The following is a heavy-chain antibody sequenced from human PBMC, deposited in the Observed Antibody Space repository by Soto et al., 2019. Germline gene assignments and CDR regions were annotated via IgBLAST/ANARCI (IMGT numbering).Heavy chain of an antibody. V-gene: IGHV4-34*01. Sequence: SETLSLTCAVSGGSFSGYYWSWIRQPPGKGLEWIGEIDHSGNINFRPSLESRVTISLDASTNQISLKLSSVTAADTAVYYCARDEGYYAMDVWGQGTTVTVSS. J-gene: IGHJ6*02. CDR1: GGSFSGYY. CDR3: ARDEGYYAMDV. CDR2: IDHSGNI.